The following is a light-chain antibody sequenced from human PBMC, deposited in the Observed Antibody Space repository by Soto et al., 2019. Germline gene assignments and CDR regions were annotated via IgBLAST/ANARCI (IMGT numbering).Light chain of an antibody. CDR3: QQRSNWQGLT. CDR2: DAS. V-gene: IGKV3-11*01. J-gene: IGKJ4*02. CDR1: QSVSSY. Sequence: EIVLTQSPATLSLSPGERATLSCRASQSVSSYLAWYQQKPGQAPRLLIYDASNRATGIPARFIGSGSGTDFTLPISSLEPEDFAVYYCQQRSNWQGLTFGGGTKVEIK.